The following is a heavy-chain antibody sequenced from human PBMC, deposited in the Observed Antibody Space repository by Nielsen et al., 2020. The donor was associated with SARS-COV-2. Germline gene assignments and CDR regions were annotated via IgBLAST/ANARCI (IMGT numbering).Heavy chain of an antibody. V-gene: IGHV4-34*01. CDR2: INHSGST. CDR3: ARAGVIQLRAVDI. J-gene: IGHJ3*02. D-gene: IGHD5-18*01. Sequence: SETLSLTFAVYGGSFSGYYWGWIRQPPGKGLEWIGEINHSGSTNYNPSLKSRVTISVDTSKNQFSLKLSSVTAADTAVYYCARAGVIQLRAVDIWGQGTMVTVSS. CDR1: GGSFSGYY.